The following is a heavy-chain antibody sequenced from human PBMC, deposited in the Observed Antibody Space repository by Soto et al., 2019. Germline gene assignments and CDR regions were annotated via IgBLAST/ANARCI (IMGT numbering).Heavy chain of an antibody. V-gene: IGHV3-21*01. J-gene: IGHJ4*02. CDR1: GFTFSSYS. CDR2: ISSSSSYI. CDR3: ARDSIPHDYFFDY. D-gene: IGHD3-16*01. Sequence: EVQLVESGGGLVKPGGSLRLSCAASGFTFSSYSMNWVRQAPGKGLEWVSSISSSSSYIYYADSVKGRFTISRDNAKNSLYLQMNSLRAEDTAVYYCARDSIPHDYFFDYWGQGTLVTVSS.